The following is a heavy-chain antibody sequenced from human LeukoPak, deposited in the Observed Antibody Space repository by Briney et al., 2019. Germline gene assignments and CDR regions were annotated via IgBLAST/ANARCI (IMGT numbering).Heavy chain of an antibody. Sequence: GGSLRLSCAASGFTFSSHDMSWVRQAPGKGLEWVSAMSGSDAGTYYADSVKGRFTISRDNSKNTLYLQMNSLKTEDTAVYYCTRQGLAYYYDSTGYYPPGYWGQGTLVTVSS. D-gene: IGHD3-22*01. J-gene: IGHJ4*02. V-gene: IGHV3-23*01. CDR1: GFTFSSHD. CDR3: TRQGLAYYYDSTGYYPPGY. CDR2: MSGSDAGT.